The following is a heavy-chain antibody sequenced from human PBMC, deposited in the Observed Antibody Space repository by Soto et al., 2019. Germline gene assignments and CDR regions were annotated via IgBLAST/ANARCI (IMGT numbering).Heavy chain of an antibody. CDR3: ARGRGAAGTDSVQYYGMDV. D-gene: IGHD6-13*01. CDR1: GFTFSSYS. V-gene: IGHV3-21*01. Sequence: EVQLVESGGGLVKPGGSLRLSCAASGFTFSSYSMNWVRQAPGKGLEWVSSISSSSSYIYYADSVKGRFTISRDNAKNSLCLHMNSLRAEDTAVYYCARGRGAAGTDSVQYYGMDVWGQGTTVTVSS. J-gene: IGHJ6*02. CDR2: ISSSSSYI.